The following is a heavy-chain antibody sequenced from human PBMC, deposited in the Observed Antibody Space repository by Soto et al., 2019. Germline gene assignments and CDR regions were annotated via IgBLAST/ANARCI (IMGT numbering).Heavy chain of an antibody. Sequence: SETLSLTCAVYGGSFSGYYWSWIRQPPGKGLEWIGEINHSESTNYNPSLKSRVTISVDTSKNQFSLKLSSVTAADTAVYYCARYGIVVVPAATANAFDIWGRGTMVTVSS. CDR3: ARYGIVVVPAATANAFDI. CDR2: INHSEST. V-gene: IGHV4-34*01. CDR1: GGSFSGYY. D-gene: IGHD2-2*01. J-gene: IGHJ3*02.